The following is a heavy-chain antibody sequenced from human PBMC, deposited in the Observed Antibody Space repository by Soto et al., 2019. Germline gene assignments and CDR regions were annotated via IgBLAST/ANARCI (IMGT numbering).Heavy chain of an antibody. V-gene: IGHV3-21*01. D-gene: IGHD4-17*01. Sequence: GGSLRLSCAASGFTFSSYSMNWVRQAPGKGLEWVSSISSSSSYIYYADSVKGRFTISRDNSKNTLYLQMNSLRAEDTAVYYCAKASTVHTIDYWGEGTLVTVSS. CDR1: GFTFSSYS. J-gene: IGHJ4*02. CDR3: AKASTVHTIDY. CDR2: ISSSSSYI.